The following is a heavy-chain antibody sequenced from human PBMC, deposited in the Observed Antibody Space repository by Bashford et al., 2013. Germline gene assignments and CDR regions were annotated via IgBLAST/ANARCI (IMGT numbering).Heavy chain of an antibody. CDR1: GGFVSNYV. Sequence: SVKVSCKALGGFVSNYVITWVRQAPGQGLEWMGGLIPMSNTVKYAQKFQGRVAITADRSTSTAYMELSSLTSEDTAIYYCAKGVGVLGPFDYWGQGTLVTVSS. D-gene: IGHD1-26*01. CDR2: LIPMSNTV. CDR3: AKGVGVLGPFDY. J-gene: IGHJ4*02. V-gene: IGHV1-69*06.